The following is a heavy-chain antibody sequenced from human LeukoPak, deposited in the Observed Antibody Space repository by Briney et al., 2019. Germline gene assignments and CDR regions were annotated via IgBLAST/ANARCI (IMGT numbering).Heavy chain of an antibody. V-gene: IGHV4-39*07. D-gene: IGHD3-10*01. J-gene: IGHJ3*02. CDR2: IYYSGST. Sequence: SETLSLTCTVSSGSISSNSYYWGWIRQPPGKGLEWIGSIYYSGSTYYNPSLKSRVTISVDTSKNQFSLKLSSVTAADTAVYYCATPRGSGSPDAFDIWGQGTMVTVSS. CDR3: ATPRGSGSPDAFDI. CDR1: SGSISSNSYY.